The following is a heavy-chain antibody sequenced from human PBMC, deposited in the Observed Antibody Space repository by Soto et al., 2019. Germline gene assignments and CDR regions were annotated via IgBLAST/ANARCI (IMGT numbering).Heavy chain of an antibody. CDR3: ARDRDYYDSSGYYWY. D-gene: IGHD3-22*01. CDR2: ISAYNGNT. J-gene: IGHJ4*02. CDR1: GYTFTSYG. Sequence: ASVKVTFKASGYTFTSYGISWVRQAPGQGLEWMGWISAYNGNTNYAQKLQGRVTMTTDTSTSTAYMELRSLRSDDTAVYYCARDRDYYDSSGYYWYWGQGTLVTVSS. V-gene: IGHV1-18*01.